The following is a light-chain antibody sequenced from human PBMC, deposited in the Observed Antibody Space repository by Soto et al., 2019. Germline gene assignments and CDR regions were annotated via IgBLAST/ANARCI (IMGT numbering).Light chain of an antibody. CDR2: GGF. V-gene: IGKV3-20*01. Sequence: EVVFAQSAGTLSLSAGERATLSCGASQSVSTISLARYQHSFCQAPRLLIYGGFRRAAAIADRFRGRRSGTDFTLTISSLEPEDFAVYYCQQFGSSAWTYGQGTKVDIK. CDR3: QQFGSSAWT. CDR1: QSVSTIS. J-gene: IGKJ1*01.